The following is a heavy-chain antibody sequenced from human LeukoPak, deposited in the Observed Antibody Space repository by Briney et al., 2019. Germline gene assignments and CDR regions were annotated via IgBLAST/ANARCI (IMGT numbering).Heavy chain of an antibody. V-gene: IGHV3-11*04. Sequence: GGSLRLSCAASGFTFSDYYMNWVRQAPGKGLEWVSYISNSGSTIYYADSVKGRFTISRDNARNSLYLQMNSLRAEDTALYYCARDLSSTTGYYYYGMDVWGQGTTVTVSS. J-gene: IGHJ6*02. CDR2: ISNSGSTI. CDR1: GFTFSDYY. D-gene: IGHD2/OR15-2a*01. CDR3: ARDLSSTTGYYYYGMDV.